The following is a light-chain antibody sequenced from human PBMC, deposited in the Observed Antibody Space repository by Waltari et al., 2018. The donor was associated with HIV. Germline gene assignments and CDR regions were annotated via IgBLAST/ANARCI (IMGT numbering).Light chain of an antibody. CDR1: SSDVGGFDY. CDR3: SSYADTNNVL. CDR2: AVN. J-gene: IGLJ3*02. Sequence: QSALTQPPSASGSPGQSVTLSCPGTSSDVGGFDYLSWYQQHPAKAPKLLIYAVNRRPSGVPDRFSGSKSGNTASLTVSGLQTEDEADYYCSSYADTNNVLFGGGTKLTVL. V-gene: IGLV2-8*01.